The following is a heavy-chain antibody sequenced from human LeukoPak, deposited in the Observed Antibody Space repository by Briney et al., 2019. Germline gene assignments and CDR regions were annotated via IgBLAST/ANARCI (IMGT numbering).Heavy chain of an antibody. V-gene: IGHV4-39*01. J-gene: IGHJ6*03. Sequence: SETLSLTCTVSGGSINSYYWGWIRQPPGKGLEWIGSIYYSGSTYYNPSLKSRVTISVDTSKNQFSLKLSSVTAADTAVYYCARLVYYYYYMDVWGKGTTVTVSS. CDR2: IYYSGST. CDR1: GGSINSYY. CDR3: ARLVYYYYYMDV.